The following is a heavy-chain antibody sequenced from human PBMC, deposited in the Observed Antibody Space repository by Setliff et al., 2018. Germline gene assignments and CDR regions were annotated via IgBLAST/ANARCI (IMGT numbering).Heavy chain of an antibody. Sequence: KPSETLSLTCTVSGGSISSGDYYWTWIRQPPGKCLEWIGFIYYSGNTFYNPSLKSRLTISVDTSKNLLSLKLSSVTAADTAVYYCARQLYYYGTPGYFDYWCQGTLVTVSS. CDR2: IYYSGNT. V-gene: IGHV4-30-4*08. D-gene: IGHD3-10*01. CDR3: ARQLYYYGTPGYFDY. J-gene: IGHJ4*02. CDR1: GGSISSGDYY.